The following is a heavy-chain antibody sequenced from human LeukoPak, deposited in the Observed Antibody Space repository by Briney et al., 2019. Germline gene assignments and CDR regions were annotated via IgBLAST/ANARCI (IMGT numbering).Heavy chain of an antibody. D-gene: IGHD6-6*01. CDR1: GFTFSSYS. V-gene: IGHV3-48*01. CDR3: ARVIDSSSSGEDY. J-gene: IGHJ4*02. Sequence: SGGSLRLSCAASGFTFSSYSMNWVRQAPGKGLEWVSYISSSSSTIYYADSVKGRFTISRDNAKNPLYLQMNSRRAEDTAVYYCARVIDSSSSGEDYWGQGTLVTVSS. CDR2: ISSSSSTI.